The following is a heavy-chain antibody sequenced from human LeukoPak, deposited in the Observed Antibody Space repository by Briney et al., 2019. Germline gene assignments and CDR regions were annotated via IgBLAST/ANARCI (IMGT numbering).Heavy chain of an antibody. D-gene: IGHD6-13*01. CDR3: ARDLNPFSLAAAGTGY. Sequence: GGSLRPSCAASGFTVSSNYMSWVRQAPGKGLEWVSVIYSGGSTYYADSVKGRFTISRDNSKNTLYLQMNSLRAEDTAVYYCARDLNPFSLAAAGTGYWGQGTLVTVSS. CDR1: GFTVSSNY. V-gene: IGHV3-66*01. J-gene: IGHJ4*02. CDR2: IYSGGST.